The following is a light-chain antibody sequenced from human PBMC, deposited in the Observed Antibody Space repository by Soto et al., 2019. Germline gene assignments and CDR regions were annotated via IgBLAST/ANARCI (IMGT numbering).Light chain of an antibody. Sequence: DIVMTQSPDSLALSLGDRATINCNSSQSVLFTSNNKNYLAWYQQKPGQPPKLLIYWASTRESGVPDRFSGSGSGTDFTLTISSLQAEDVAVYYCQQYYSTPLTFGGGTKVDIK. CDR2: WAS. CDR3: QQYYSTPLT. J-gene: IGKJ4*01. V-gene: IGKV4-1*01. CDR1: QSVLFTSNNKNY.